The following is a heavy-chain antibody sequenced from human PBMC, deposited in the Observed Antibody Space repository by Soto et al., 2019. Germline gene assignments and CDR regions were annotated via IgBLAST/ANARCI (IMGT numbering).Heavy chain of an antibody. Sequence: QVQLVQSGAEVKKPGSSVKVSCKASGGTFSSYTISWVRQAPGQGLEWMGRIIPILGIANYAQKFQGRVTITADKSTSTGYMELSSLRFKDTDVYYCAIDSPDDFGDYCFDYWGQGTLVTVSS. CDR2: IIPILGIA. CDR1: GGTFSSYT. D-gene: IGHD4-17*01. J-gene: IGHJ4*02. V-gene: IGHV1-69*08. CDR3: AIDSPDDFGDYCFDY.